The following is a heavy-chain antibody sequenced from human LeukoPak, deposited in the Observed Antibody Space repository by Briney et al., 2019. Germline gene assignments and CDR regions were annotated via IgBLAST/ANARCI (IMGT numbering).Heavy chain of an antibody. D-gene: IGHD2-2*01. V-gene: IGHV4-59*01. J-gene: IGHJ4*02. Sequence: SETLSLTCTVSGGSISSYCWSWIRQPPGKGLEWIGYIYYSGSTNYNPSLKSRVTISVDTSKNQFSLKLSSVTAADTAVYYCARGAVVVPAAMYFDYWGQGTLVTVSS. CDR1: GGSISSYC. CDR2: IYYSGST. CDR3: ARGAVVVPAAMYFDY.